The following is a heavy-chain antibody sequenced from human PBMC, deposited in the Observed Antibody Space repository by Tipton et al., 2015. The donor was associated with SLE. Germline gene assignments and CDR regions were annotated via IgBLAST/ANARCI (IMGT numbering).Heavy chain of an antibody. CDR2: ITSRSSYI. D-gene: IGHD6-13*01. Sequence: SLRLSCAASGLTFSISDYSMTWVRQAPGKGLEWVSSITSRSSYIYYADSVKGRFTISRDNAKNSLYLQMNSLRAEDTAVYYCARDDSKQLTSAFDIWGQGTMVTVSS. J-gene: IGHJ3*02. CDR1: GLTFSISDYS. CDR3: ARDDSKQLTSAFDI. V-gene: IGHV3-21*03.